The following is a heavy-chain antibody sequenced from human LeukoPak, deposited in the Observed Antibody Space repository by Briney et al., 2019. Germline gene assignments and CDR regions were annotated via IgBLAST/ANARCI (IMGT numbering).Heavy chain of an antibody. D-gene: IGHD2-15*01. CDR2: INHSGST. J-gene: IGHJ4*02. V-gene: IGHV4-34*01. Sequence: PSETLSLTCAVYGGSFSGYYWSWIRQPPGKGLEWIGEINHSGSTNYNPSLKSRVTISVDTSKNQFSLKLSSVTAADTAVYYCARLGYCSGGSCYSVHYWGQGTLVTVSS. CDR1: GGSFSGYY. CDR3: ARLGYCSGGSCYSVHY.